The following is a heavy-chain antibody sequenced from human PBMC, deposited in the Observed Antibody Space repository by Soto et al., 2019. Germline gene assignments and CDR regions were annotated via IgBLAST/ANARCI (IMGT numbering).Heavy chain of an antibody. Sequence: GASVKVSCKASGYTFTSYDINWVRQATGQGLEWMGWMNPNSGNTGYAQKFQGRVTMTRNTSISTAYMELSSLRSEDTAVYYCARGLYGSGSYHFYYMYVWGKGTTVTVSS. CDR2: MNPNSGNT. CDR1: GYTFTSYD. J-gene: IGHJ6*03. CDR3: ARGLYGSGSYHFYYMYV. D-gene: IGHD3-10*01. V-gene: IGHV1-8*01.